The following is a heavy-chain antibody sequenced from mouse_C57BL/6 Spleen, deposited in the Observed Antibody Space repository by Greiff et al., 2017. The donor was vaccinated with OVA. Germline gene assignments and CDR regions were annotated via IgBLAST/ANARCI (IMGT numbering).Heavy chain of an antibody. J-gene: IGHJ4*01. CDR3: ARVDYDGYAMDY. Sequence: EVQLQQSGPELVKPGASVKISCKASGYTFTDYYMNWVKQSHGKSLEWIGDINPNNGGTSYNQKFKGKATLTVDKSSSTAYMELRSLTSEDSAVYYCARVDYDGYAMDYWGQGTSVTVSS. CDR2: INPNNGGT. V-gene: IGHV1-26*01. CDR1: GYTFTDYY. D-gene: IGHD2-4*01.